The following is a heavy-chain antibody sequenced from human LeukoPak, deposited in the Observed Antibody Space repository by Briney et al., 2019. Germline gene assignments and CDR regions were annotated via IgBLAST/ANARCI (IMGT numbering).Heavy chain of an antibody. D-gene: IGHD2-2*01. CDR3: ARDQHPYCSSTSCYRGFRY. V-gene: IGHV1-69*01. CDR2: IIPIFGTA. Sequence: GSSVKVSFKASGGTFSSYAISWVRQAPGQGLEWMGEIIPIFGTANYAQKFQCRVTITADESTSTAYMELSSLRSEDTAVYYCARDQHPYCSSTSCYRGFRYWGQGTLVTVSS. CDR1: GGTFSSYA. J-gene: IGHJ4*02.